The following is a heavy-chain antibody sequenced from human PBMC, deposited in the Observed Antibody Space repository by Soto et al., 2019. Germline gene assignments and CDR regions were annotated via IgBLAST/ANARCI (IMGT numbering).Heavy chain of an antibody. CDR2: TCPRGGQT. CDR3: VGGHYGLDV. V-gene: IGHV3-11*01. CDR1: GFTFSDLC. J-gene: IGHJ6*02. Sequence: GGSLRVSCAASGFTFSDLCIRWIRQATGKGLERVSYTCPRGGQTYHADSVKGRFTISPDYAKNSAFLQMDSLRGEDTAVYYCVGGHYGLDVWGQGTTVTVSS. D-gene: IGHD3-3*01.